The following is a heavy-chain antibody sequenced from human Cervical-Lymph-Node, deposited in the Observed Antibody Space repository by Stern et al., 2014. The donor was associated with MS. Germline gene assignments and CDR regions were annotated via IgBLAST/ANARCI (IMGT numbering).Heavy chain of an antibody. CDR1: GLSVNANY. J-gene: IGHJ5*02. CDR3: TREMAARRFDP. V-gene: IGHV3-66*01. D-gene: IGHD6-6*01. CDR2: IYGGSIT. Sequence: EVQLVESGGGLAQPGGSLRLSCAASGLSVNANYMTWVRQAPGKGLEWVLLIYGGSITHYADSVKGRFTISRDNSENKLYLQMNHLRVEDSALYYCTREMAARRFDPWGQGTLVIVSS.